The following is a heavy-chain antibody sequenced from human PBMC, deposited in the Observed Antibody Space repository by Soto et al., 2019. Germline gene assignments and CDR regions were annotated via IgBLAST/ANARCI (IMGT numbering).Heavy chain of an antibody. CDR3: AKDSYSNSY. CDR1: GFTFSSYC. D-gene: IGHD4-4*01. CDR2: ISYDGSNK. V-gene: IGHV3-30*18. J-gene: IGHJ4*02. Sequence: GGSLILSCAASGFTFSSYCTHWVRQAPGKGLEWVAVISYDGSNKYYADSVKGRFTISRDNSKNTLYLQMNSLRAEDTAVYYCAKDSYSNSYWGQGTLVTVSS.